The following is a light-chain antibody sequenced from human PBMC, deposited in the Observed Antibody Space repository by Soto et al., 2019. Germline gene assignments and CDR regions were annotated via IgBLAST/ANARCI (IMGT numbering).Light chain of an antibody. J-gene: IGLJ2*01. V-gene: IGLV2-8*01. CDR1: SSDLGDYDY. CDR3: SSYAGSNNLI. CDR2: EVN. Sequence: QSALTQPPSASGSPGQSVTISCTGTSSDLGDYDYVSWYQQHPGRAPKLLIYEVNERPSGVPDRFSGSKSGNTASLTVTGLQAEDEADYYCSSYAGSNNLIFGGGPKLTV.